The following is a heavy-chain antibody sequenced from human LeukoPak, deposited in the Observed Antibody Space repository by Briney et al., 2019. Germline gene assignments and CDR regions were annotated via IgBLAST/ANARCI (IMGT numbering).Heavy chain of an antibody. Sequence: SETLSLTCTVSGGSISSYYWSWIRQPPGKGLEWIGEINHSGSTNYNPSLKSRVTISVDTSKNQFSLKLSSVTAADTAVYYCARNGCTNGVCRDAFDIWGQGTMVTVSS. D-gene: IGHD2-8*01. V-gene: IGHV4-34*01. CDR1: GGSISSYY. CDR2: INHSGST. J-gene: IGHJ3*02. CDR3: ARNGCTNGVCRDAFDI.